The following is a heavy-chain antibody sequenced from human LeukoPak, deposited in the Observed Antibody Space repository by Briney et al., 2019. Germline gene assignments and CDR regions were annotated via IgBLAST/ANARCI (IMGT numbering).Heavy chain of an antibody. V-gene: IGHV3-30*02. Sequence: GGSLRLSCAASGFTVSSNYMSWVRQAPGKGLEWVAFIRYDGSNKYYADSVKGRFTISRDNSKNTLYLQMNSLRAEDTAVYYCAKALGYCSGGSCYDSAMDVWGKGTTVTVSS. CDR3: AKALGYCSGGSCYDSAMDV. D-gene: IGHD2-15*01. J-gene: IGHJ6*03. CDR2: IRYDGSNK. CDR1: GFTVSSNY.